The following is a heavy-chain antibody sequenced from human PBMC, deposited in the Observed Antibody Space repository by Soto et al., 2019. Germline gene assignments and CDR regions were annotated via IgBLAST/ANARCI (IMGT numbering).Heavy chain of an antibody. CDR1: GFTFSFYT. CDR3: VREGGDLRGSGVFDY. D-gene: IGHD6-19*01. CDR2: ISRGGSSI. V-gene: IGHV3-48*01. Sequence: EPQLVESGGGLVQPGGSLRLSCAASGFTFSFYTMNWVRQTPGKGLEWLAYISRGGSSIYYADSVKGRFTVSSDNANNSLSLQLNSLRREDTAVYYCVREGGDLRGSGVFDYWGQGTLVTVSS. J-gene: IGHJ4*02.